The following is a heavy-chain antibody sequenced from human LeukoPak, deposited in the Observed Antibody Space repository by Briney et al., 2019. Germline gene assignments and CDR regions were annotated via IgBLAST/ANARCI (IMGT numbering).Heavy chain of an antibody. Sequence: GGSLRLSCAGSGFTFSSYWMHWARQAPGKGLVWVSRIHSDGSSTSYADSVKGRFTISRDNAKNTLYLQMNSLRVEDTAVYYCARDTIPYCSGGSCSRWHYWGQGTLVTVSS. CDR3: ARDTIPYCSGGSCSRWHY. J-gene: IGHJ4*02. CDR1: GFTFSSYW. D-gene: IGHD2-15*01. V-gene: IGHV3-74*01. CDR2: IHSDGSST.